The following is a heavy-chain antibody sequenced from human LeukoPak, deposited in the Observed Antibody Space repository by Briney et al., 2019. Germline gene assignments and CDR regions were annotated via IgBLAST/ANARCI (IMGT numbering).Heavy chain of an antibody. J-gene: IGHJ3*02. CDR3: ARERSYYDSSGYYYDAFDI. V-gene: IGHV3-33*01. CDR2: IWYDGSNK. CDR1: GFTFSSYG. D-gene: IGHD3-22*01. Sequence: PGGSLRLSCAASGFTFSSYGMHWARQAPGKGLEWVAVIWYDGSNKYYADSVKGRFTISRDNSKNTLYLQMNSLRAEDTAVYYCARERSYYDSSGYYYDAFDIWGQGTMVTVSS.